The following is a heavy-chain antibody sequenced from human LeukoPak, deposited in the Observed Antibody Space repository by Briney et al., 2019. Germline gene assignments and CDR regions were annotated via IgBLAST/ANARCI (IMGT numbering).Heavy chain of an antibody. J-gene: IGHJ4*02. V-gene: IGHV1-69*13. CDR1: GGTFSSYA. CDR2: IIPIFGTA. Sequence: ASVKVSCKASGGTFSSYAISWVRQASGQGLEWMGGIIPIFGTANYAQKFQGRVTITADESTSTAYMELSSLRSEDTAVYYCATGGSYCSGGSCYGWGQGTLVTVSS. CDR3: ATGGSYCSGGSCYG. D-gene: IGHD2-15*01.